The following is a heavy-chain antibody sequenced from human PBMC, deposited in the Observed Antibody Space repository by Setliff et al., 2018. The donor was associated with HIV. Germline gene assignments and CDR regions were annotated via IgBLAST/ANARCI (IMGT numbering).Heavy chain of an antibody. D-gene: IGHD3-10*01. CDR1: GFPFSSYW. V-gene: IGHV3-7*01. CDR3: LVYHGPGRGY. Sequence: GGSLRLSCAASGFPFSSYWMSWVRQAPGKGLEWVANIKQDGSEKYYVDSVKGRFTISGDSAKNSLYLQMNSLRAEDTAVYYCLVYHGPGRGYWGQGTLVTVSS. J-gene: IGHJ4*02. CDR2: IKQDGSEK.